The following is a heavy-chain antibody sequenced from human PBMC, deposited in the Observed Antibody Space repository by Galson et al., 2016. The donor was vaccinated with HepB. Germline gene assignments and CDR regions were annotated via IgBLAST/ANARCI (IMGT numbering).Heavy chain of an antibody. CDR2: VSGNGGST. J-gene: IGHJ4*02. CDR3: ARWEWELLGGFDY. CDR1: GFTFRNYA. Sequence: SLRLSCAASGFTFRNYAMSWVRQAPGKGLEWVSAVSGNGGSTYYADSVKGRFTISRDNSKNTLYLQMNSLRAEDTAVYYCARWEWELLGGFDYWGQGTLVTVSS. V-gene: IGHV3-23*01. D-gene: IGHD1-26*01.